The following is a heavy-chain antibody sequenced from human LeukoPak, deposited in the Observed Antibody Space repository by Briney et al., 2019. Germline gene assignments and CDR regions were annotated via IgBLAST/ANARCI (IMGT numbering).Heavy chain of an antibody. CDR3: AKGIYGDYRRGFDY. CDR2: ISGSGSDI. V-gene: IGHV3-23*01. Sequence: PGGSLRLSCAASGFTFSSSAMSWVRQAPGKGLEWVSTISGSGSDIYYADSVKGRFTISRDNSKNMVHLQMNSLRAEDTAVYYCAKGIYGDYRRGFDYWGQGTLVTVSS. CDR1: GFTFSSSA. J-gene: IGHJ4*02. D-gene: IGHD4-17*01.